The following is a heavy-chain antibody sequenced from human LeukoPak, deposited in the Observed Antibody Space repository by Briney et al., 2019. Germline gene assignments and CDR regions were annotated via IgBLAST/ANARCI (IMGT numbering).Heavy chain of an antibody. D-gene: IGHD1-1*01. Sequence: GGSLRLSCAASGFTFSSYWMSWVRQAPGKGLEWVANIKQDGSEKYYVDSVKGRFTISRDNAKNSLYLQKNSLRAEDTAVYYCARQTVTDAFDIWGQGTMVTVSS. CDR3: ARQTVTDAFDI. CDR1: GFTFSSYW. CDR2: IKQDGSEK. V-gene: IGHV3-7*01. J-gene: IGHJ3*02.